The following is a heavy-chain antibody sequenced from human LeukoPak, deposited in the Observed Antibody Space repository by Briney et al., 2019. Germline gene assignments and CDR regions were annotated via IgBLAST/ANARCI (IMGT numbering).Heavy chain of an antibody. D-gene: IGHD2-15*01. J-gene: IGHJ4*02. V-gene: IGHV4-34*01. Sequence: SETLSLTCAVYGGSFSGYYWSWIRQPPGKGLEWIGEINHSGSTNYNPSLKSRVTISVDTSKNQFSLKPSSVTAADTAVYYCARNRGRADYWGQGTLVTVSS. CDR3: ARNRGRADY. CDR1: GGSFSGYY. CDR2: INHSGST.